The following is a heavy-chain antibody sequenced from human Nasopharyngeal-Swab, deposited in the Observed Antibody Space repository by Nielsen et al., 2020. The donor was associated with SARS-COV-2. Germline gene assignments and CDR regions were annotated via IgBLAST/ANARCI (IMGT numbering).Heavy chain of an antibody. D-gene: IGHD3-3*01. J-gene: IGHJ6*02. Sequence: GESLKISCAASGFTFDDYAMHWVRQAPGKGLEWVSLITGDATGTYYADSMKGRFTISRDNSKNSLYLQMNSLRTEDTALYYCAKDLGSGVVILPIYYYYGMDVWGQGTTVTVSS. CDR1: GFTFDDYA. V-gene: IGHV3-43*02. CDR2: ITGDATGT. CDR3: AKDLGSGVVILPIYYYYGMDV.